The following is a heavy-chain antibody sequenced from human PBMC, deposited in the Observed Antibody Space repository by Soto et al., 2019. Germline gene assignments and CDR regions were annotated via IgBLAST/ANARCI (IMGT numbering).Heavy chain of an antibody. J-gene: IGHJ4*02. CDR3: ARHGAIYSNSWYDFDY. V-gene: IGHV4-59*08. Sequence: QVQLQESGLGLVKPSETLSLTCTVSGGSLSSYYWSWIRQPPGKGLEWVGYMYNSGSANYNPSLKSRVTISVDMSQNQFSLKLTSVTAADTAVYYCARHGAIYSNSWYDFDYWGQGTLVTVSS. CDR1: GGSLSSYY. D-gene: IGHD5-18*01. CDR2: MYNSGSA.